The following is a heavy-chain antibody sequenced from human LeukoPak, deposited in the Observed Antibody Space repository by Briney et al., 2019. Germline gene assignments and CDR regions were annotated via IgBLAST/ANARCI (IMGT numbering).Heavy chain of an antibody. CDR2: ISSSGSTI. CDR1: GFTFSSYE. J-gene: IGHJ4*02. Sequence: GGSPRLSCAASGFTFSSYEMNWVRQAPGKGLEWVSYISSSGSTIYYADSVKGRFTISRDNAKNSLYLQMNSLRAEDTAVYYCARDLVILLNYWGQGTLVTVSS. CDR3: ARDLVILLNY. V-gene: IGHV3-48*03. D-gene: IGHD2-15*01.